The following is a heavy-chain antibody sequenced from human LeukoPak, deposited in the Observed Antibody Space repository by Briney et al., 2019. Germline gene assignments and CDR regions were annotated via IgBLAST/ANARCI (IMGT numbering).Heavy chain of an antibody. J-gene: IGHJ5*02. CDR2: IYTSGST. Sequence: SGTLSLTCVVSGDSLSSGYYWSWIRQPAGKGLEWIGRIYTSGSTNYNPSIKGRVTISRDTSKNQISLKLSSVTAADTAMYYCARVWSAGSWRPFDPWGQGTLVTVSS. V-gene: IGHV4-61*02. D-gene: IGHD2-15*01. CDR1: GDSLSSGYY. CDR3: ARVWSAGSWRPFDP.